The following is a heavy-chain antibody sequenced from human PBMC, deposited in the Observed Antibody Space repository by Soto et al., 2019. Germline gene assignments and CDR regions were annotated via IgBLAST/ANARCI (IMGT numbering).Heavy chain of an antibody. CDR1: GFTFDDYA. Sequence: EVHLVESGGGLVQPGRSLRLSCAASGFTFDDYAMYWVRRVPGKGLEWVSSISWNSTIVGYVDSVKGRFTISRDNAKKSLYLQMNSLRPEDTALYYCARGGPDGFCSDGRCYFDSWGQGTLVTVSS. V-gene: IGHV3-9*01. J-gene: IGHJ4*02. CDR3: ARGGPDGFCSDGRCYFDS. D-gene: IGHD2-15*01. CDR2: ISWNSTIV.